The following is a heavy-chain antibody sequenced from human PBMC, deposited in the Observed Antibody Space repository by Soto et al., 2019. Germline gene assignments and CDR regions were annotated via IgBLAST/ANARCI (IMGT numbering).Heavy chain of an antibody. J-gene: IGHJ4*02. D-gene: IGHD3-22*01. CDR3: ARHTLSSGSGLLWGISDS. CDR2: IDLSDSDT. Sequence: PGESLKISCKGSGYTFTNYWIGWVRQMPGKGLEWMGRIDLSDSDTNYSPSFQGHVTMSADRSTRTAYLQRSSLKASDTAIYYCARHTLSSGSGLLWGISDSWGQGTLVTVSS. CDR1: GYTFTNYW. V-gene: IGHV5-10-1*01.